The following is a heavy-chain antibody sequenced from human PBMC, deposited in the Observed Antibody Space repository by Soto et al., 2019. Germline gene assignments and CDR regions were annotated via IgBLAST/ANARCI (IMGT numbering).Heavy chain of an antibody. J-gene: IGHJ4*02. CDR2: ISFDGSIK. Sequence: QVQLVESGGGVVQPGRSLRLSCAASGFTFSHYGMEWVRQAPGKGLEWVASISFDGSIKHYSDSVQGRFSISRDNYRGTLSLQMNSLGAEDTAMYYCAKDDSEYSNYWSSFDYWGQGALVAVSS. V-gene: IGHV3-30*18. D-gene: IGHD4-4*01. CDR1: GFTFSHYG. CDR3: AKDDSEYSNYWSSFDY.